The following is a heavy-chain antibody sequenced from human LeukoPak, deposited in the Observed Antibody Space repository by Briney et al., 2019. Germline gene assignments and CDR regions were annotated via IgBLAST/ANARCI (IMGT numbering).Heavy chain of an antibody. CDR1: GYTFTGYY. CDR3: ARDLRYSYGYDEFPFDY. V-gene: IGHV1-2*02. Sequence: ASVKVSCKASGYTFTGYYMHWVRQAPGQGLEWMGWINPNSGGTNYAQKFQGRVTMTRDTSISTAYMELSRLRSDDTAVHYCARDLRYSYGYDEFPFDYWGQGTLVTVSS. CDR2: INPNSGGT. D-gene: IGHD5-18*01. J-gene: IGHJ4*02.